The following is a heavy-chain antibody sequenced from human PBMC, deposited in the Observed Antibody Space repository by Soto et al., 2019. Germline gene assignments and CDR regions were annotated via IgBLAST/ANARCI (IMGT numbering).Heavy chain of an antibody. V-gene: IGHV5-51*01. CDR3: ARRYGSGSYVNAFDF. Sequence: PGESLKISCKGSGYRFTSYWIGWVRQMPGKGLEWMGSIYPDDSDTRYSPSFQGQVTISADKSINTAYLRWSSLKASDTAMYYCARRYGSGSYVNAFDFWGPGTMVTVSS. D-gene: IGHD3-22*01. CDR2: IYPDDSDT. CDR1: GYRFTSYW. J-gene: IGHJ3*01.